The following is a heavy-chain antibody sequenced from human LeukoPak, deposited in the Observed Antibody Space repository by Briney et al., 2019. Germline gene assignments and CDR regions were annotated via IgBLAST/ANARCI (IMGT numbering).Heavy chain of an antibody. D-gene: IGHD3-3*01. Sequence: GGSLRLSCAASGFTFDDYGMSWVRQAPGKGLEWVSGINWNGGSTGYADSVKGRFTISRDNAKNSLYLRMNSLRAEDTALYYCARGWKTYYDFWSGHTPSGMDVWGKGTTVTVSS. CDR1: GFTFDDYG. V-gene: IGHV3-20*04. J-gene: IGHJ6*03. CDR2: INWNGGST. CDR3: ARGWKTYYDFWSGHTPSGMDV.